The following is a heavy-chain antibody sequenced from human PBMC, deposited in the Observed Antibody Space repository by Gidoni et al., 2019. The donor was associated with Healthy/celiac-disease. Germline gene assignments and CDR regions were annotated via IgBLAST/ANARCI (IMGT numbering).Heavy chain of an antibody. CDR1: GVTFSRYG. J-gene: IGHJ3*02. Sequence: QVQLVESGGGVVQPGRSLRLSCAASGVTFSRYGMHWVRQAPCKGLEWVAVIWYDGSNKYYADSVKGRFTISRDNSKNTLYLQMNSLRAEDTAVYYCARDSSGYCAFDIWGQGTMVTVSS. V-gene: IGHV3-33*01. D-gene: IGHD3-22*01. CDR3: ARDSSGYCAFDI. CDR2: IWYDGSNK.